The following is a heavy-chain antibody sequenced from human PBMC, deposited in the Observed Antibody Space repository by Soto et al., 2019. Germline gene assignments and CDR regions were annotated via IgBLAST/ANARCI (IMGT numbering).Heavy chain of an antibody. J-gene: IGHJ4*02. CDR3: ARVKVEFGRTGYYFDY. Sequence: PSETLSLTCTVSGGSISSGDYYWSWIRQPPGKGLEWIGYIYYSGSTYYNPSLKSRVTISVDTSKNQFSLKLSSVTAADTAVYYCARVKVEFGRTGYYFDYWGQGTLVTVSS. D-gene: IGHD3-10*01. CDR2: IYYSGST. V-gene: IGHV4-30-4*01. CDR1: GGSISSGDYY.